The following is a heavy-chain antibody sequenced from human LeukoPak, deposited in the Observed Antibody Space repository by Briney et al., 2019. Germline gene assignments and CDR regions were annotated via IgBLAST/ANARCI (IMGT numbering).Heavy chain of an antibody. CDR3: AREDLNTILGAFDI. J-gene: IGHJ3*02. V-gene: IGHV1-2*06. D-gene: IGHD2/OR15-2a*01. CDR2: INPNSGGT. Sequence: GASVKVSCEASGYTFTGYYMHWVRQAPGQGLEWMGRINPNSGGTNYAQKFQGRVTMTRDTSISTAYMELSTLRSDDTAVYYCAREDLNTILGAFDIWGQGTMVTVSS. CDR1: GYTFTGYY.